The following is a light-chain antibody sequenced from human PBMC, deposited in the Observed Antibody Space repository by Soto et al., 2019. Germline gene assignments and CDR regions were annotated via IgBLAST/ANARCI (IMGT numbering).Light chain of an antibody. CDR3: QQYNNFPFT. CDR2: DAS. V-gene: IGKV1-5*01. Sequence: DIQMTQSPSTLSAFVGDRVTITCRASQSLSSWLAWYQQKPGKAPKLLIYDASSLESGVPSRFSGSGSGTEFTLTISSLQPDDFATYYCQQYNNFPFTFGGGTKVDIK. J-gene: IGKJ4*01. CDR1: QSLSSW.